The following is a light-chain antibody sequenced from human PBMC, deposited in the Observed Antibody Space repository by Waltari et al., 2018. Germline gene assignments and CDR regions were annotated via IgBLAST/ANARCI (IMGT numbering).Light chain of an antibody. V-gene: IGLV2-14*03. CDR1: NRKFVASHY. J-gene: IGLJ1*01. Sequence: SALTHPSSVSGSPGRSITVSCTGSNRKFVASHYLSWYQPLPGKPPKLIIFYVTNRPSGVSNRFSGSKSGNTASLTISGLRAEDQADYYCASFIDGRTFVFGTGTRVTVL. CDR3: ASFIDGRTFV. CDR2: YVT.